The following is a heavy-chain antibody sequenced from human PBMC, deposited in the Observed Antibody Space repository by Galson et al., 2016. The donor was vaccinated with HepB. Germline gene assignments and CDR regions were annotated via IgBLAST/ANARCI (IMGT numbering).Heavy chain of an antibody. J-gene: IGHJ6*01. V-gene: IGHV3-48*03. CDR3: ARMTFFYYGMDI. Sequence: SLRLSCAASGFTFSFYEMNWVRQAPGKGPEWVSYISNSGAAIYYADSVKGRFTISRDNAKNSLYLQMNSLRVEDTAIYYCARMTFFYYGMDIWGQGTTVTVSS. CDR1: GFTFSFYE. CDR2: ISNSGAAI.